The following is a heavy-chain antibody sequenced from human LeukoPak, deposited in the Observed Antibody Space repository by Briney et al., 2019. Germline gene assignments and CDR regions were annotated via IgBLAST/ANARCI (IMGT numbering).Heavy chain of an antibody. CDR2: IRHDGSNK. D-gene: IGHD3-3*01. V-gene: IGHV3-30*02. J-gene: IGHJ4*02. Sequence: GGSLRLSSTTSGFIFSNYGMHWVRQAPGKGLEWVAFIRHDGSNKYYADSVKGRFTISRDNSKNTLYVQMNSLRAEDTAVYYCAKSGGYDFWSGYSPLDYWGQGTLVTVSS. CDR1: GFIFSNYG. CDR3: AKSGGYDFWSGYSPLDY.